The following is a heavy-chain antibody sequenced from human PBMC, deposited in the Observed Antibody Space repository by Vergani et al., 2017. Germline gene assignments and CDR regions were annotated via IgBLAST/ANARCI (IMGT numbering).Heavy chain of an antibody. CDR1: GFTFSSYG. J-gene: IGHJ5*02. Sequence: QVQLVESGGGVVQPGRSLRLSCAASGFTFSSYGMHWVRQAPGKGLEWVAVISYDGSNKYYADSVKGRFTISRDNSKNTLYLQLNSLRAEDTAVYYCARDHSSSGGRLGFDPWGQGTLVTVSS. D-gene: IGHD6-13*01. CDR2: ISYDGSNK. V-gene: IGHV3-30*03. CDR3: ARDHSSSGGRLGFDP.